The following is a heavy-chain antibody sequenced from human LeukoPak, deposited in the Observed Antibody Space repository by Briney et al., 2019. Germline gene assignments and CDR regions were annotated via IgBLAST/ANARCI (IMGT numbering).Heavy chain of an antibody. J-gene: IGHJ4*02. CDR1: GFTLSSYA. D-gene: IGHD1-26*01. CDR3: AKGGKWDVTPFDY. CDR2: ISGSGGST. Sequence: PGGSLRLSCAASGFTLSSYAMSWVRQAPGKGLEWVSAISGSGGSTYYADSVKGRFTISRDNSKNTLYLQMNSLRAEDTAVYYCAKGGKWDVTPFDYWGQGTLVTVSS. V-gene: IGHV3-23*01.